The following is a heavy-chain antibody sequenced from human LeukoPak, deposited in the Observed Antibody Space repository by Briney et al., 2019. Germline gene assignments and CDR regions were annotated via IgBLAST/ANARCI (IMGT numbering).Heavy chain of an antibody. V-gene: IGHV3-13*01. CDR1: GFTFSNYG. J-gene: IGHJ4*02. CDR3: ARGGPGYYLDY. CDR2: LGTTGDT. Sequence: GGSLRLSCAASGFTFSNYGIHWVRQGTGKGLEWVSVLGTTGDTCYPGSAKGRFTIFRESAKNSLYLRVNSLRGGDTAVYYCARGGPGYYLDYWGQGTLVTVSP.